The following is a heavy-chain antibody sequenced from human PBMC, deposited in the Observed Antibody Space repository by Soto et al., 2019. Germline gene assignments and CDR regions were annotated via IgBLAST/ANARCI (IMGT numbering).Heavy chain of an antibody. CDR1: GFTFSSYG. D-gene: IGHD3-22*01. CDR3: AKDRIDVYDYDSRHTAGDV. CDR2: ISYDGSNK. Sequence: QVQLVESGGGVVQPGRSLRLSCAASGFTFSSYGMHWVRQAPGKGLEWVAVISYDGSNKYYADSVKGRFTISRDNSKNTLYLQMNSLRAEDTAVYYCAKDRIDVYDYDSRHTAGDVWGQGTLVTVSS. V-gene: IGHV3-30*18. J-gene: IGHJ4*02.